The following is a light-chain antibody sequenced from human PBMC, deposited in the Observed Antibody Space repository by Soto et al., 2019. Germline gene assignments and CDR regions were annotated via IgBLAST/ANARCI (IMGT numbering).Light chain of an antibody. Sequence: EIVMTQSPVTLSVSPGERATLSCRASQSVSSNVAWYQQRPGQAPRLLIYATSTRATGIPARFSGSGSGTEFTLTISSLQSEDFAVYYCQQYNQWPLFTFGPGTKVGI. CDR3: QQYNQWPLFT. CDR1: QSVSSN. J-gene: IGKJ3*01. CDR2: ATS. V-gene: IGKV3-15*01.